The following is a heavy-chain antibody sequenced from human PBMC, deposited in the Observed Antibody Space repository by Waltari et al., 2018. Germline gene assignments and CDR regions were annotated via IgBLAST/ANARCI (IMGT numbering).Heavy chain of an antibody. CDR2: ISGSNGNT. D-gene: IGHD2-15*01. Sequence: QVLLVQSGADVKKPGASVKVSCKASGYTFTTLGFNWVSQAPGQGLEWMGRISGSNGNTHYAQKFQGRVTMTRDTSISTAYMELSRLTSDDTAVYYCAKGGDCNGGSCNFDYWGQGTMVTVSS. CDR3: AKGGDCNGGSCNFDY. J-gene: IGHJ4*02. CDR1: GYTFTTLG. V-gene: IGHV1-18*01.